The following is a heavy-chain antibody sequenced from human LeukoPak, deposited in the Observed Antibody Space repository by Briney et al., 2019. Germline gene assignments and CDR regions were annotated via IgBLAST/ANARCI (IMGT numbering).Heavy chain of an antibody. D-gene: IGHD3-9*01. Sequence: PSETLSLTCAVYGGSFSGYYWSWIRQPPGKGLEWIGEINHSGSTNYNPSLKSRVTISVDTSKNQFSLKLRSVTAADTAVYYCARGRWDDILTCSFDYWGQGTLVTVSS. J-gene: IGHJ4*02. V-gene: IGHV4-34*01. CDR3: ARGRWDDILTCSFDY. CDR1: GGSFSGYY. CDR2: INHSGST.